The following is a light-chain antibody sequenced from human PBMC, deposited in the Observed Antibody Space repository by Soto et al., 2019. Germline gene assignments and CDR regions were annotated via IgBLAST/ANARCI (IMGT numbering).Light chain of an antibody. J-gene: IGLJ3*02. Sequence: QAVVTQEPSLTVSPGGTVTLTCASSTGTVTSGYYPNWFQQKPGQAPRPLIYNSSNKHSWTPARFSGSLLGGKSALTLSGVQPEDEAEYYCLLYHDDAWLFGGGTKLTVL. CDR1: TGTVTSGYY. V-gene: IGLV7-43*01. CDR3: LLYHDDAWL. CDR2: NSS.